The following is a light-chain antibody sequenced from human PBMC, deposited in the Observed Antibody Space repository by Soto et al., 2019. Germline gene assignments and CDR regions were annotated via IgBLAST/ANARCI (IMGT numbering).Light chain of an antibody. Sequence: NFMLTQPHSVSESPGKTVTLSCTRSSGSIADNYVQWYQQRPGSAPTTVICHDDQRPSGVPDRFSGSIDTSSNSASLTISSLKTEDEADYYCQSYDHIDVIFGGGTKLTVL. CDR1: SGSIADNY. V-gene: IGLV6-57*04. CDR3: QSYDHIDVI. CDR2: HDD. J-gene: IGLJ2*01.